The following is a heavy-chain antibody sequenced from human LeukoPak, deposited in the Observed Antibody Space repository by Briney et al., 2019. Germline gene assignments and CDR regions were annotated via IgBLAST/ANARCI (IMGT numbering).Heavy chain of an antibody. Sequence: GASVTVSFKASGGTFSSYAISWVRQAPGQGLEWMGGIIPIFGTANYAQKFQGRVTITADESTSTAYMELSSLRSEDTAVYYCARGSGSSYRVYFDYWGQGTLVTVSS. V-gene: IGHV1-69*13. CDR1: GGTFSSYA. CDR3: ARGSGSSYRVYFDY. J-gene: IGHJ4*02. D-gene: IGHD3-10*01. CDR2: IIPIFGTA.